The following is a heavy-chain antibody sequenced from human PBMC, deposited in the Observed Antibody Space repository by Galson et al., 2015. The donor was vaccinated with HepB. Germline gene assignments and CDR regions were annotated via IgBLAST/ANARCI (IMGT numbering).Heavy chain of an antibody. J-gene: IGHJ6*02. Sequence: SLRLSCAASGFTFSSYSMNWVRQAPGKGLEWVSYISSSSSTIYYADSVKGRFTISRDNAKNSLYLQMNSLRDEDTAVYYCAREALEGAAVALQIPAYYYYYGMDVWGQGTTVTVSS. CDR1: GFTFSSYS. CDR3: AREALEGAAVALQIPAYYYYYGMDV. D-gene: IGHD6-13*01. V-gene: IGHV3-48*02. CDR2: ISSSSSTI.